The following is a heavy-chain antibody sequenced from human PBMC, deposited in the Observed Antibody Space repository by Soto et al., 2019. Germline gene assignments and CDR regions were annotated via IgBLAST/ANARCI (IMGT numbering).Heavy chain of an antibody. Sequence: ESVGGVVQPGRSLRLSCAASGFTFSSYAMHWVRQAPGKGLEWVAVISYDGSNKYYADSVKGRFTISRDNSKNTLYLQMNSLRAEDTAVYYCARDLGGAIDYCGQGTLVTVSS. J-gene: IGHJ4*02. D-gene: IGHD3-16*01. CDR1: GFTFSSYA. CDR2: ISYDGSNK. CDR3: ARDLGGAIDY. V-gene: IGHV3-30-3*01.